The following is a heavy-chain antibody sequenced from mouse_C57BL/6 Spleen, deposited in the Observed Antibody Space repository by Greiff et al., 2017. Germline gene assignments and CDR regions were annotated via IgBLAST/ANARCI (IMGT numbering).Heavy chain of an antibody. D-gene: IGHD1-1*01. Sequence: EVKLVESGPELVKPGASVKISCKASGYSFTGYYMHWVKQSHGNILDWIGYIYPYNGVSSYNQKFKGKATLTVDKSSSTAYMELRSLTSEDSAVYYCARSYYGSSHWYFDVWGTGTTVTVSS. V-gene: IGHV1-31*01. CDR1: GYSFTGYY. J-gene: IGHJ1*03. CDR2: IYPYNGVS. CDR3: ARSYYGSSHWYFDV.